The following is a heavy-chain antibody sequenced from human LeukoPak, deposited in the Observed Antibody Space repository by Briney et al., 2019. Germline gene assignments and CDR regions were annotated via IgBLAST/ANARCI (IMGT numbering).Heavy chain of an antibody. J-gene: IGHJ4*02. Sequence: SETLSLTCTVSGGSISSGGYYWSWIRQHPGKGLEWIGYIYYSGSTYCNPSLKSRVTISVDTSKNQFSLKLSSVTAADTAVYYCARGSLPTVTPDYWGQGTLVTVSS. CDR3: ARGSLPTVTPDY. CDR2: IYYSGST. V-gene: IGHV4-31*03. CDR1: GGSISSGGYY. D-gene: IGHD4-17*01.